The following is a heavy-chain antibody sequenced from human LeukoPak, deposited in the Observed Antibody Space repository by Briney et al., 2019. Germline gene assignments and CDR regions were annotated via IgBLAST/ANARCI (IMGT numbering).Heavy chain of an antibody. CDR1: EFTFSSYW. CDR3: AKDAQYYYAMDV. V-gene: IGHV3-7*03. J-gene: IGHJ6*02. Sequence: QTGGSLRLSCAASEFTFSSYWMSWVRQAPGKGLEWVANIKQDGGQIYYLESVKGRFTVSRDNAKNSPYLQMNSLKVEDTALYYCAKDAQYYYAMDVWGQGTTVTVSS. CDR2: IKQDGGQI.